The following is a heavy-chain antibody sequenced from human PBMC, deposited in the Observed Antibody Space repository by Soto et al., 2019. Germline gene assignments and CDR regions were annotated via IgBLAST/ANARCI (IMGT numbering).Heavy chain of an antibody. CDR2: IYYSGST. Sequence: PSETLSLTCTVSGGSISSYYWSWIRQPPGKGLEWIGYIYYSGSTNYNPSLKSRVTISVDTSKNQFSLKLSSVTAADTAVYYCARDREAANHYYYYGMDVWGQGTTVTVSS. D-gene: IGHD2-15*01. V-gene: IGHV4-59*01. CDR1: GGSISSYY. CDR3: ARDREAANHYYYYGMDV. J-gene: IGHJ6*02.